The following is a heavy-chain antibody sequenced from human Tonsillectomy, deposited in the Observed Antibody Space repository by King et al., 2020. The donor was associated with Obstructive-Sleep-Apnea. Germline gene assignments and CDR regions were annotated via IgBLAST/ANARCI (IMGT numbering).Heavy chain of an antibody. J-gene: IGHJ6*02. D-gene: IGHD6-19*01. Sequence: VQLVESGGGLVHPGGSLRLSCAASGFAFSNYWMTWVRQAPGKGLEWVASINQDGSERYYVDSVKGRFTISRDNVRNLLYLQVNRPSAEDTAVYYCARRTQFSGGYGMDVWGQGTTVTVSS. V-gene: IGHV3-7*03. CDR3: ARRTQFSGGYGMDV. CDR1: GFAFSNYW. CDR2: INQDGSER.